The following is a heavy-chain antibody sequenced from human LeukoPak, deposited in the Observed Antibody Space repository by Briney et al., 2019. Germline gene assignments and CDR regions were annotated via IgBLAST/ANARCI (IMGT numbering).Heavy chain of an antibody. J-gene: IGHJ1*01. D-gene: IGHD4-17*01. V-gene: IGHV4-4*02. CDR3: AREDDYGDYVWFQH. CDR2: IYHSGST. Sequence: SETLSLTCAVSGGSISSSNWWSWVRQPPGKGLEWIGEIYHSGSTNYNPSLKSRVTISVDKSKNQFPLKLSSVTAADTAVYYCAREDDYGDYVWFQHWGQGTLVTVSS. CDR1: GGSISSSNW.